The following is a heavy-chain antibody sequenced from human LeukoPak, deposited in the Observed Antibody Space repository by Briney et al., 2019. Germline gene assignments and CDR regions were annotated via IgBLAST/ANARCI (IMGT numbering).Heavy chain of an antibody. D-gene: IGHD1-26*01. J-gene: IGHJ4*02. CDR3: ARIHSGSRSDFDY. V-gene: IGHV1-2*02. CDR1: GYTFTGYY. Sequence: ASVKVSCKASGYTFTGYYMHWVRQAPGQGLEWMGWINPNSGGTNYAQKFQGRVTMTRDTSISTAYMELSRLRSDDTAVYYCARIHSGSRSDFDYWGQGTLVTVSS. CDR2: INPNSGGT.